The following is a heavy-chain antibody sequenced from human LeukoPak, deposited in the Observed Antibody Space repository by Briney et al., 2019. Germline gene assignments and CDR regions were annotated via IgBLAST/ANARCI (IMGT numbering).Heavy chain of an antibody. V-gene: IGHV3-21*04. CDR1: GFTFSSYS. D-gene: IGHD2-15*01. J-gene: IGHJ6*03. CDR2: ISSSSSYI. CDR3: AKNGDRGAYCSGGSCYPYYYYYMDV. Sequence: GGSLRLSCAASGFTFSSYSMNWVRQAPGKGLEWVSSISSSSSYIYYADSVKGRFTISRDNAKNTLYLQMNSLRAEDTAVYYCAKNGDRGAYCSGGSCYPYYYYYMDVWGKGTTVTISS.